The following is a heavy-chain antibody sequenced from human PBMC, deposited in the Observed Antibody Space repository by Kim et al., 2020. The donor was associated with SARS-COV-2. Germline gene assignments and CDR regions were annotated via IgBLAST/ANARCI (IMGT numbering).Heavy chain of an antibody. D-gene: IGHD3-22*01. Sequence: AQKFQGRVTMTEDTSTDTAYMGLSSLRSEDTAVYYCATPYDSSGFDAFDIWGQGTMVTVSS. CDR3: ATPYDSSGFDAFDI. V-gene: IGHV1-24*01. J-gene: IGHJ3*02.